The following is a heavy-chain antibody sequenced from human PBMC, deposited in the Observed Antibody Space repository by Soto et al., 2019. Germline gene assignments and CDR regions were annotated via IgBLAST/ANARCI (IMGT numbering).Heavy chain of an antibody. Sequence: QVQLVQSGAEVKKPGASVKVSCKASGYSFTGYVIHWVRQASGQRLEWMGWINAGNGKVKYSQKLQGRVSITRDTSATTAYMEVSSLTSEDTAVYYCARSPWGGFWEPYSLDVWGQGTTVIVTS. CDR2: INAGNGKV. J-gene: IGHJ6*01. V-gene: IGHV1-3*01. D-gene: IGHD1-26*01. CDR3: ARSPWGGFWEPYSLDV. CDR1: GYSFTGYV.